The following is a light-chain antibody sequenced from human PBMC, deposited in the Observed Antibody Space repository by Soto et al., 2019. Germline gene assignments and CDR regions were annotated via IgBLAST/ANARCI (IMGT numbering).Light chain of an antibody. Sequence: QSVLTQPPSASGTPGQRVTISCSGSTSNVGDNTVNWYQQLPGTAPKLLIYSNNQRPSGVPDRFSGSKSGTSASLAISGLQSGDEADYYCATWDDDLNAAVFGGGTQLTVL. V-gene: IGLV1-44*01. CDR1: TSNVGDNT. CDR3: ATWDDDLNAAV. J-gene: IGLJ7*01. CDR2: SNN.